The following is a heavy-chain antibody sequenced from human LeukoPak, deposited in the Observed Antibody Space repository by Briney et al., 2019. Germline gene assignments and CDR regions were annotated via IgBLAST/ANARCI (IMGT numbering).Heavy chain of an antibody. J-gene: IGHJ3*02. CDR1: GFTLSSYW. D-gene: IGHD1-26*01. CDR2: INSDGSTT. V-gene: IGHV3-74*01. Sequence: PGGSLRLSCAASGFTLSSYWMHGVRQVPGKGLVWVSRINSDGSTTSYADSVKGRFTISRDNAKNTLYLQMNSLRAEDTAVYYCAKAASGGVFDIWGQGTMVTVSS. CDR3: AKAASGGVFDI.